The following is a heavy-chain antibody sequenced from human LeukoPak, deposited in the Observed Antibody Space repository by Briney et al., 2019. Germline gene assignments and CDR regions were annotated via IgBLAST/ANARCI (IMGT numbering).Heavy chain of an antibody. J-gene: IGHJ4*02. CDR3: ARDLNYYSAY. CDR1: GFTVSSNY. D-gene: IGHD3-22*01. V-gene: IGHV3-53*01. CDR2: IYSGGST. Sequence: HPGGSLRLFCAASGFTVSSNYMSWFLQPTGKALQWVSVIYSGGSTYYADSVKGRFTISRDNSMNTVYLQMNSLRAEDTAVYYCARDLNYYSAYWGQGTLVTVSS.